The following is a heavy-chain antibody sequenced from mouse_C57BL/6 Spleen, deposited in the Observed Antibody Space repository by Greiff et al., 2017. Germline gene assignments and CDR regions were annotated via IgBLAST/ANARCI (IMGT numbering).Heavy chain of an antibody. CDR3: ARTAQAPFAY. CDR2: IDPSDSYT. Sequence: VQLHQSGAELVKPGASVKLSCKASGYTFTSYWMQWVKQRPGQGLEWIGEIDPSDSYTNYNQKFKGKATLTVDTSSSTAYMQLSSLTSEDSAVYYCARTAQAPFAYWGQGTLVTVSA. V-gene: IGHV1-50*01. CDR1: GYTFTSYW. D-gene: IGHD3-2*02. J-gene: IGHJ3*01.